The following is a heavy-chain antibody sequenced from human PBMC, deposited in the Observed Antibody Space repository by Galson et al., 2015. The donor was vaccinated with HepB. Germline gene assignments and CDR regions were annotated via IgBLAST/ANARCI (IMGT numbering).Heavy chain of an antibody. CDR2: ISSNTIYT. D-gene: IGHD4-17*01. CDR3: VRVADSDYGDHSHFDS. Sequence: SLRLSCAASGFTFSDYYMTWIRQAPGKGLEWLAYISSNTIYTNYADSVKGRFTISRDNIKNSMYLQMNSLRAEDTAVYYCVRVADSDYGDHSHFDSRGQGTLVTVSS. V-gene: IGHV3-11*06. CDR1: GFTFSDYY. J-gene: IGHJ4*02.